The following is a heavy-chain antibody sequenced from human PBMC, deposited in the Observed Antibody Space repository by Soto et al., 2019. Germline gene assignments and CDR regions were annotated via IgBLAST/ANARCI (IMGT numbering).Heavy chain of an antibody. Sequence: PGGSLRLSCAASGFTFSSYAMSWVRQAPGKGLEWVSAISGSGGSTYYADSVKGRFTISRDNSKNTLYLQMNSLRAEDTAVYYCVWSPSTYYDFWSGYPPFYYWGQGTLVTVSS. V-gene: IGHV3-23*01. CDR2: ISGSGGST. CDR3: VWSPSTYYDFWSGYPPFYY. CDR1: GFTFSSYA. J-gene: IGHJ4*02. D-gene: IGHD3-3*01.